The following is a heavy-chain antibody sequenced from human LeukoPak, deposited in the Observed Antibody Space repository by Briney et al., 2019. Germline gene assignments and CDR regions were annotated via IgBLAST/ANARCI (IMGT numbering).Heavy chain of an antibody. Sequence: GESLKISCQGSGYSFTSYWISWVRQMPGKGLEWMGRIDPSDSYTNYSPSFQGHVTISADKSISTAYLHWSSLKASDTAMYYCARAPSTTLRFFDYWAQGTLVTVSS. D-gene: IGHD4-17*01. CDR2: IDPSDSYT. CDR3: ARAPSTTLRFFDY. V-gene: IGHV5-10-1*01. J-gene: IGHJ4*02. CDR1: GYSFTSYW.